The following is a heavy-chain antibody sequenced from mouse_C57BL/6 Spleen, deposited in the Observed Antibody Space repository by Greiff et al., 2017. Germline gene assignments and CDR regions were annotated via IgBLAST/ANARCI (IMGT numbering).Heavy chain of an antibody. CDR2: ISNGGGST. V-gene: IGHV5-12*01. Sequence: DVMLVESGGGLVQPGGSLKLSCAASGFTFSDYYMYWVRQTPEKRLEWVAYISNGGGSTYYPDTVKGRFTISRDNAKNTLYLQLSRLKSEDTAMYYCARRDYYGSSVFDYWGQGTTLTVSS. J-gene: IGHJ2*01. CDR1: GFTFSDYY. CDR3: ARRDYYGSSVFDY. D-gene: IGHD1-1*01.